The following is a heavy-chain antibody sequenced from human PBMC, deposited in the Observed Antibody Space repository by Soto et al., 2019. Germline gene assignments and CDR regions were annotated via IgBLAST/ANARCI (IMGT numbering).Heavy chain of an antibody. Sequence: QVQLVESGGGVVQPGRSLRLSCAASGFTFSSYAMHWVRQAPGKGLEWVAVISYDGSNKYYAEYVKGRFTISRDNSKYTLYLQMNSLRAEDTAVYYCARDPLGTGALLPLTLRRAYYFDYWGQGTLVTVSS. CDR2: ISYDGSNK. CDR1: GFTFSSYA. J-gene: IGHJ4*02. CDR3: ARDPLGTGALLPLTLRRAYYFDY. D-gene: IGHD7-27*01. V-gene: IGHV3-30-3*01.